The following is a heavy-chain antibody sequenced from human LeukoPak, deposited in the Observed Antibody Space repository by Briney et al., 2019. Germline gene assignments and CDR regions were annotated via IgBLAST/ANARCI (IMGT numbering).Heavy chain of an antibody. V-gene: IGHV3-21*01. Sequence: GGSLRLSCAASGFIFSSFVMNWVRQAPGKGLEWVSSISSSSSYIYYADSVKGRFTISRDNAKHSLYLQMNTLRAEDTALYYCARETYDSRGSLDYWGERTLLTVSS. CDR3: ARETYDSRGSLDY. D-gene: IGHD3-22*01. CDR1: GFIFSSFV. CDR2: ISSSSSYI. J-gene: IGHJ4*02.